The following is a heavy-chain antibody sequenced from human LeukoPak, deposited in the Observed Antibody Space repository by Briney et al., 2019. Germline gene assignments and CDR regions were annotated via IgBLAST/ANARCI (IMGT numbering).Heavy chain of an antibody. Sequence: PSETLSLTCTVSGGSISSYYWSWIRQPPGKGLEWIGYIYYSGGTNYNPSLKSRVTISVDTSKNQFSLKLSSVTAADTAVYYCARDLSRGYSYGYWFDPWGQGTLVTVSS. CDR3: ARDLSRGYSYGYWFDP. J-gene: IGHJ5*02. CDR2: IYYSGGT. D-gene: IGHD5-18*01. V-gene: IGHV4-59*01. CDR1: GGSISSYY.